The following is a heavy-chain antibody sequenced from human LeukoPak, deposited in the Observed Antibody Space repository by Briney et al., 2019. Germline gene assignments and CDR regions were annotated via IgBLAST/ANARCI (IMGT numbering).Heavy chain of an antibody. CDR3: ARDLKYYYDPLPITDDY. Sequence: ASVKVSCKASGYTFTSYGISWVRQAPGQGLEWMGWISAYNGNTNYAQKLQGRVTMTTDTSTSTAYMELRSLRSDDTAVYYCARDLKYYYDPLPITDDYWGQGTLVTVSS. D-gene: IGHD3-22*01. CDR2: ISAYNGNT. V-gene: IGHV1-18*01. CDR1: GYTFTSYG. J-gene: IGHJ4*02.